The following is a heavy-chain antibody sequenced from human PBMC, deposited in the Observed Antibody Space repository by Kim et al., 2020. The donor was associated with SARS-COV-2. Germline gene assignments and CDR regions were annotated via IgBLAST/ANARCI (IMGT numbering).Heavy chain of an antibody. Sequence: SETLSLTCTVSGYSISSGYYWGWIRQPPGKGLEWIGSIYHSGSTYYNPSLKSRVTISVDTSKNQFSLKLSSVTAADPAVYYCARVDDIAAHPHFDYWGQG. CDR2: IYHSGST. CDR3: ARVDDIAAHPHFDY. D-gene: IGHD6-6*01. J-gene: IGHJ4*02. CDR1: GYSISSGYY. V-gene: IGHV4-38-2*02.